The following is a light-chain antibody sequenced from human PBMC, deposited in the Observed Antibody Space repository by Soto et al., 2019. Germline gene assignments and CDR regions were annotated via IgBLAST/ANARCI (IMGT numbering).Light chain of an antibody. CDR1: SSDVGGYKY. CDR2: EVY. Sequence: QSALTQPPSASGSPGQSVTISCTGTSSDVGGYKYVSWYQQHPGKAPKLMIFEVYKRPSGVPDRFSGSKSGNSASLTVSGLQAEDEADYYCSSYRAGNIAVFGGGTKVTVL. J-gene: IGLJ2*01. CDR3: SSYRAGNIAV. V-gene: IGLV2-8*01.